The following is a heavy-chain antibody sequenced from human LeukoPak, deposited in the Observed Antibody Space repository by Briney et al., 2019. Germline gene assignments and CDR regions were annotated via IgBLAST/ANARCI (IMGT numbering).Heavy chain of an antibody. J-gene: IGHJ4*02. V-gene: IGHV3-74*01. D-gene: IGHD6-19*01. CDR3: ARRSAVTGGLDY. CDR2: INSDGSST. CDR1: GFTFSSYW. Sequence: GGSLRLSCAASGFTFSSYWMHWVRQAPGKGLVWVSRINSDGSSTSYADSVKGRFTISRGNAKNTLYLQMNSLRAEDTAVYYCARRSAVTGGLDYWGQGTLVTVSS.